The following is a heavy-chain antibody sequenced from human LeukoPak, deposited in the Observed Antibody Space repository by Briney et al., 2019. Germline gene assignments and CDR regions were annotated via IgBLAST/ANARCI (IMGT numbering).Heavy chain of an antibody. CDR1: GYTFTSYG. D-gene: IGHD3-22*01. V-gene: IGHV1-46*01. Sequence: ASVKVSCKASGYTFTSYGISWVRQAPGQGLEWMGIINPSGGSTSYAQKFQGRVTMTRDTSTSTVYMELSSLRSEDTAVYYCARRDGSSGYYLDYYYGMDVWGQGTTVTVSS. J-gene: IGHJ6*02. CDR2: INPSGGST. CDR3: ARRDGSSGYYLDYYYGMDV.